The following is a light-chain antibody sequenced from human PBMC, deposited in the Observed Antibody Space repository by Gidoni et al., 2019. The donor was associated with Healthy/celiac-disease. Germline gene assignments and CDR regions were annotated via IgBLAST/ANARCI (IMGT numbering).Light chain of an antibody. J-gene: IGLJ3*02. CDR2: EGS. V-gene: IGLV2-23*01. CDR1: SSEVGSYNL. Sequence: QSALTQPASVSGSPGQSITISCTGTSSEVGSYNLVSWYQQHPGKAPKLMIYEGSKRPSGVSNRFSGSKSGNTASLTISGLQAEDEADYYCCSYAGSSISWVFGGGTKLTVL. CDR3: CSYAGSSISWV.